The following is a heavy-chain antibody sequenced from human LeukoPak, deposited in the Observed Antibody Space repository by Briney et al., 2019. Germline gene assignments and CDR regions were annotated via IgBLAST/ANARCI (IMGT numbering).Heavy chain of an antibody. V-gene: IGHV5-51*01. J-gene: IGHJ4*02. D-gene: IGHD3-10*01. CDR1: GYSFNDYW. Sequence: GESLKISCKGSGYSFNDYWVGWVRQMPGKGLEWMGIIYPRDSDTRYSPSFQGQVTISADKSISTAYLQWSSLKASDTAMYYCARARHYGSGSYYPFDYWGQGILVTVSS. CDR3: ARARHYGSGSYYPFDY. CDR2: IYPRDSDT.